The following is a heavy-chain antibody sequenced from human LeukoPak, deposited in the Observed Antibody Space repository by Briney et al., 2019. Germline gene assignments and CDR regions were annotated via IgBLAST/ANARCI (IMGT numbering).Heavy chain of an antibody. J-gene: IGHJ4*02. CDR3: IVSMRGGPFDY. CDR1: LFTSSNYW. V-gene: IGHV3-7*02. Sequence: GGSLRLSCTPSLFTSSNYWMSWVRQAPGKGLSRVSDIKQDGSEKYYVESVKGRFTLSRDKAKNSLCLQMNSLRDEDTAVYYCIVSMRGGPFDYWGQGALVTVSS. D-gene: IGHD1-26*01. CDR2: IKQDGSEK.